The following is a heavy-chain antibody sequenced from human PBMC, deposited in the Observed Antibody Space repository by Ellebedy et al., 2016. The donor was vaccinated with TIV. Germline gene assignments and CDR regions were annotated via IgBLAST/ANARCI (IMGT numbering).Heavy chain of an antibody. V-gene: IGHV3-66*01. J-gene: IGHJ6*02. D-gene: IGHD5-24*01. Sequence: GESLKISCAASGFTVNSYFMSWVRQAPGKGLEWVSIIYKDGGTNYTDSALGRFTISRDNAKNSLYLQMNSLRTEDTALYYCARGYYTGGYNSGYIMDVWGQGTTVTVSS. CDR1: GFTVNSYF. CDR2: IYKDGGT. CDR3: ARGYYTGGYNSGYIMDV.